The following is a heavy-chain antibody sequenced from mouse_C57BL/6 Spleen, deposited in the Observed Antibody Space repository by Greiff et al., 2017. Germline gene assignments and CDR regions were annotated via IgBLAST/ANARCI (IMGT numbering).Heavy chain of an antibody. CDR1: GFTFSDYG. J-gene: IGHJ4*01. V-gene: IGHV5-17*01. Sequence: EVKLVESGGGLVKPGGSLKLSCAASGFTFSDYGMHWVRQAPEKGLEWVAYISSGSSTIYYADTVKGRFTISRDNAKNTLFLQMTSLRSEDTAMYYWARNYYGSRRYYYAMDYWGQGTSVTVSS. D-gene: IGHD1-1*01. CDR3: ARNYYGSRRYYYAMDY. CDR2: ISSGSSTI.